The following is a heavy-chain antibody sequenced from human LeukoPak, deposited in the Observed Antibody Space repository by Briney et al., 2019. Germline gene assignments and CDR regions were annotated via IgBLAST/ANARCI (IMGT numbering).Heavy chain of an antibody. J-gene: IGHJ5*02. Sequence: GGSLRLSCAASGFTFCSFAMHWVRQAPGKGLEWVAVISSDRSRKYYADSVKGRFTVSRDNSKNTLYLQMNSLGAEDTAVYYCAREVRYYYGTWGQGTLVSVSS. V-gene: IGHV3-30*04. D-gene: IGHD3-10*01. CDR2: ISSDRSRK. CDR3: AREVRYYYGT. CDR1: GFTFCSFA.